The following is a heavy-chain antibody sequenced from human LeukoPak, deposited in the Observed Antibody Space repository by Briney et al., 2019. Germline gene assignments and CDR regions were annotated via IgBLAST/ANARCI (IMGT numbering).Heavy chain of an antibody. D-gene: IGHD4-11*01. V-gene: IGHV4-59*01. CDR1: GGSISSYY. CDR3: ARGVYSNYGYYYYYMDV. CDR2: IYYSGST. Sequence: SETLSLTCTVSGGSISSYYWSWIRQPPGKGLEWIGYIYYSGSTNYNPSLKSRVTISVDTSKNQSSLKLSSVTAADTAVYYCARGVYSNYGYYYYYMDVWGKGTTVTVSS. J-gene: IGHJ6*03.